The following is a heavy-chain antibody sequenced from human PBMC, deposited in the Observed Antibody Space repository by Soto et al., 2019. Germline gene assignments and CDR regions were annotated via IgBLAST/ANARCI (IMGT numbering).Heavy chain of an antibody. V-gene: IGHV3-21*01. CDR3: ARDNYQWLVHWFDP. CDR1: GFTFSSYS. J-gene: IGHJ5*02. Sequence: GGSLRLSCAASGFTFSSYSMNWVRQAPGKGLEWVSSISSSSSYIYYADSVKGRFTISRDNAKNSLYLQMNSLRAEDTAVYYCARDNYQWLVHWFDPWGQGTLVTVSS. D-gene: IGHD6-19*01. CDR2: ISSSSSYI.